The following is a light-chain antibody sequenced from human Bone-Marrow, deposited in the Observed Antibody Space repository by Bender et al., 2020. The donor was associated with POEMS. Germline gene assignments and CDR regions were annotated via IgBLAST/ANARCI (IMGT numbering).Light chain of an antibody. V-gene: IGLV3-10*01. CDR3: QRADNTGTS. CDR1: ALPQKY. CDR2: EDS. Sequence: SYELSQPPSVSVSPGQTARITCYGDALPQKYAYWYQQRSGQAPVLVIYEDSKRPSGIPERFSGSTSGTVATLTISGVQAEDEADYYCQRADNTGTSFGGGTKLTVL. J-gene: IGLJ2*01.